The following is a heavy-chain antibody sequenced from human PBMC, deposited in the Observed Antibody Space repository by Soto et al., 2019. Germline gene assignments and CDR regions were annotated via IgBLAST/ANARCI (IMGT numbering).Heavy chain of an antibody. J-gene: IGHJ6*02. V-gene: IGHV3-30*18. Sequence: PGVSLRLSCAASGFTFSSYGMHWVRQAPGKGLEWVAVISYDGSNKYYADSVKGRFTISRDNSKNTLYLQMNSLRAEDTAVYYCAKDRAYYDFWSGHSYYYYYYGMDVWGQGTTVTV. D-gene: IGHD3-3*01. CDR1: GFTFSSYG. CDR2: ISYDGSNK. CDR3: AKDRAYYDFWSGHSYYYYYYGMDV.